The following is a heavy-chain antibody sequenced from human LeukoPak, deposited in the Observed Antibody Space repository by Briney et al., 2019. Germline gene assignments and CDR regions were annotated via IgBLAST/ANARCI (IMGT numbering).Heavy chain of an antibody. CDR3: AKDPNGDYIGTFDV. CDR2: INVNGRDI. CDR1: KFNFYNYG. D-gene: IGHD4-23*01. V-gene: IGHV3-23*01. J-gene: IGHJ3*01. Sequence: GGSLRLSCSTYKFNFYNYGLTWVRQAPGKGLEWVASINVNGRDIQYAASVQGRFTISRDNPRNTLYLQMNSLTVDDTGVYYCAKDPNGDYIGTFDVWGQGTKVTVSS.